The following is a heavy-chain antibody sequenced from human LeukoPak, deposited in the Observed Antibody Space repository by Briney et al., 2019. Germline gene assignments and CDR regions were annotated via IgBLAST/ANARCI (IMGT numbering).Heavy chain of an antibody. V-gene: IGHV3-23*01. CDR2: ISAGDSST. D-gene: IGHD2-8*01. CDR1: GFTFSSYA. J-gene: IGHJ4*02. Sequence: GGSLRLSCAASGFTFSSYAMSWVRQAPGKGLEWVSAISAGDSSTYYADSVKGRFTISRDNSKNTLYLQMNSLGAEDTAVYYCAKEEGPTSMLDYWGQGTPVTVSS. CDR3: AKEEGPTSMLDY.